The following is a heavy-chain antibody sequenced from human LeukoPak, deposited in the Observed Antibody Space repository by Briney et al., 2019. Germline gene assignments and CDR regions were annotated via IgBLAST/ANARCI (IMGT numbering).Heavy chain of an antibody. CDR2: IKQDESEK. Sequence: PGGSLRLSCVGSGFTFSSYWMSWVRQAPGRGLEWVANIKQDESEKNYVDSVKGRFTISRDNAKNSLYLQMNSLRVEDTAVYFCAREGVRAARDYWGRGTLVTVSS. V-gene: IGHV3-7*01. CDR1: GFTFSSYW. J-gene: IGHJ4*02. D-gene: IGHD6-6*01. CDR3: AREGVRAARDY.